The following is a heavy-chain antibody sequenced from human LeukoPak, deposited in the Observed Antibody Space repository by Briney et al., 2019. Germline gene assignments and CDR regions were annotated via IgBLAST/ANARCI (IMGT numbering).Heavy chain of an antibody. CDR1: GFTFSSYE. Sequence: GGSLRLSCAASGFTFSSYEMNWVRQAPGKGLEWVSYISSSGSTIYYADSVKGRFTISRDNAKNSLYLQMNSLRAEDTAVYYCASPRYYDSSGYFDFWGQGTLVTVSS. D-gene: IGHD3-22*01. CDR2: ISSSGSTI. V-gene: IGHV3-48*03. J-gene: IGHJ4*02. CDR3: ASPRYYDSSGYFDF.